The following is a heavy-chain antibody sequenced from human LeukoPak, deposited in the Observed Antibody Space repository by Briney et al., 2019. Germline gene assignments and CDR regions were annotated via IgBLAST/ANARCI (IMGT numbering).Heavy chain of an antibody. D-gene: IGHD3-10*01. V-gene: IGHV3-48*04. Sequence: TGGSLRLSCTASGFTFGDYAMNWVRQAPGKGLEWVSYISSISSTIYYADSVKGRFTISRDNAKNSLYLQMNSLRAEDTAVYYCARLEYYYGSGSYSRRSSMDVWGQGTTVTVSS. J-gene: IGHJ6*02. CDR1: GFTFGDYA. CDR3: ARLEYYYGSGSYSRRSSMDV. CDR2: ISSISSTI.